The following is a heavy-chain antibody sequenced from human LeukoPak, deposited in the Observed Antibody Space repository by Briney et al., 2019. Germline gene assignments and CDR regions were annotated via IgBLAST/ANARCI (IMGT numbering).Heavy chain of an antibody. V-gene: IGHV4-59*01. Sequence: SETLSLTCTVSGGSISSYYWSWIRQPPGKGLEWIGYIYYSGSTNYNPSLKSRVTISVDTSKNQFSLKLSSVTAADTAVYYCARGSLALPDYWGQGTLVTVSS. J-gene: IGHJ4*02. D-gene: IGHD3-10*01. CDR3: ARGSLALPDY. CDR1: GGSISSYY. CDR2: IYYSGST.